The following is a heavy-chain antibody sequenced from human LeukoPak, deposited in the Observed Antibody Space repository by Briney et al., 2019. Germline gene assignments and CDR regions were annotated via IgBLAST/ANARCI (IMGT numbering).Heavy chain of an antibody. Sequence: ASVKVSCKASGGTFSSYAISWVRQAPGQGLEWMGRIIPILGIANYAQKFQGRVTITADKSTSTAYMGVSSLTSEDTAVYYCARHRAVAGSNYFDYWGQGTLVTVSS. CDR3: ARHRAVAGSNYFDY. V-gene: IGHV1-69*04. J-gene: IGHJ4*02. CDR1: GGTFSSYA. D-gene: IGHD6-19*01. CDR2: IIPILGIA.